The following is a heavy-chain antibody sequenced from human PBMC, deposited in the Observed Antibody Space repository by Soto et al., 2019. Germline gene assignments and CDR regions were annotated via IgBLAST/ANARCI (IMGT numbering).Heavy chain of an antibody. CDR2: IWYDGSNK. V-gene: IGHV3-33*01. CDR3: ARDRTEIFGVGDFDY. J-gene: IGHJ4*02. Sequence: QVQLVESGGGVVQPGRSLRLSCAASGFTFSSYGMHWVRQAPGKGLEWVAVIWYDGSNKYYAASVKGRFTISRDNSKNTLYLQMNSLRAEDTAVYYCARDRTEIFGVGDFDYWGQGTLVTVSS. CDR1: GFTFSSYG. D-gene: IGHD3-3*01.